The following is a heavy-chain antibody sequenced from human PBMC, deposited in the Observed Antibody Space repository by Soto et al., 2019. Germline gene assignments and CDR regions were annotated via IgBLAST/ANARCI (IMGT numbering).Heavy chain of an antibody. D-gene: IGHD6-19*01. Sequence: ESGGGVVQPGRSLRLSCAASGFTFSSYGMHWVRQAPGKGLEWVAVISYDGSNKYYADSVKGRFTISRDNSKNTLYLQMNSLRAEDTAVYYCAKDWGYIAVAGTAWYFDLWGRGTLVTVSS. CDR3: AKDWGYIAVAGTAWYFDL. V-gene: IGHV3-30*18. CDR1: GFTFSSYG. CDR2: ISYDGSNK. J-gene: IGHJ2*01.